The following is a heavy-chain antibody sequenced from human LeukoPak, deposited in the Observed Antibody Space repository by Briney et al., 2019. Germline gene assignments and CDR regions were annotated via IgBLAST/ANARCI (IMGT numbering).Heavy chain of an antibody. CDR3: AKDKDFWSGYYRGLPYYYGMDV. D-gene: IGHD3-3*01. J-gene: IGHJ6*02. CDR1: GFTFSNYW. V-gene: IGHV3-30*18. CDR2: ISYDGSNK. Sequence: GGSLRLSCAASGFTFSNYWMTWVRQAPGKGLEWVAVISYDGSNKEHADSVKGRFTTSRDNAKNTVYLQMNSPRAEDTAVYYCAKDKDFWSGYYRGLPYYYGMDVWGQGTTVTVSS.